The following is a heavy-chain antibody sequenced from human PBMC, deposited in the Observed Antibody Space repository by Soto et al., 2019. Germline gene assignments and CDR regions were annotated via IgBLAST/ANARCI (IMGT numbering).Heavy chain of an antibody. V-gene: IGHV3-74*01. D-gene: IGHD3-22*01. J-gene: IGHJ4*02. Sequence: PGGSLRLSCAASGFTFSSYWMHWVRQAPGKGLVWVSRINSDGSSTSYADSVKGRFTISRDNAKNTLYLQMNSLRAEDTAVYYCARWEYYYDSSGYYPPLDYWGQGTLVTVSS. CDR3: ARWEYYYDSSGYYPPLDY. CDR1: GFTFSSYW. CDR2: INSDGSST.